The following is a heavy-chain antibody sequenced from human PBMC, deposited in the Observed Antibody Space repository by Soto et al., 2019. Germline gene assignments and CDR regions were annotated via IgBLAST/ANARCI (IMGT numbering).Heavy chain of an antibody. V-gene: IGHV4-34*01. CDR2: INHSGST. J-gene: IGHJ5*02. CDR1: GGSFIGYY. D-gene: IGHD3-3*01. Sequence: QVQLQQWGAGLLKPSETVSLTCAVYGGSFIGYYGTWIRQPPGKGLEWIGEINHSGSTNYNPSLQSRHTISAYTSKNQFSLRVSPVTAADTAVYYCATLGHYDFWSGFRKGNWFDPWGQGTLVTVSS. CDR3: ATLGHYDFWSGFRKGNWFDP.